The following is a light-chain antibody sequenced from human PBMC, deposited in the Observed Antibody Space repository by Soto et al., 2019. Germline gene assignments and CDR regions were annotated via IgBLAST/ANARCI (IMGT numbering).Light chain of an antibody. CDR3: QQTYSPPSIT. J-gene: IGKJ5*01. CDR1: QSINTS. V-gene: IGKV1-39*01. CDR2: GAS. Sequence: DIQMTQSPSSLSASVGDRVTITCRASQSINTSLNWYQQQPGKAPKVLLYGASSLQGGVPSRFSGSGSGSDFTLTITSLQPEEFAIYYCQQTYSPPSITFGQGTRLDIK.